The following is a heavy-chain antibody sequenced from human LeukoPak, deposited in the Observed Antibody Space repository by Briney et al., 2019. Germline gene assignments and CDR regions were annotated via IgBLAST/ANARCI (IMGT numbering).Heavy chain of an antibody. D-gene: IGHD5-24*01. CDR1: GFSFTTYY. CDR3: ARARSLVVWLQLGGYFDY. CDR2: INPNSGGT. Sequence: GASVKVSCKASGFSFTTYYMHWVRQAPGQGLEWMGWINPNSGGTNYAQKFQGRVTMTRDTSISTAYMELSRLRSDDTAVYHCARARSLVVWLQLGGYFDYWGQGTLVTVSS. V-gene: IGHV1-2*02. J-gene: IGHJ4*02.